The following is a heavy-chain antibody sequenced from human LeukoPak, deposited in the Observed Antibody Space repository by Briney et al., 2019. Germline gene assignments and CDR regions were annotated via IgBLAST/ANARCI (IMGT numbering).Heavy chain of an antibody. V-gene: IGHV4-34*01. CDR1: GGSFSGYY. CDR2: INHSGST. D-gene: IGHD1-1*01. J-gene: IGHJ3*02. CDR3: ARGERNRDAFDI. Sequence: PSETLSLTCAVYGGSFSGYYWSWIRQPPGKGLEWIGEINHSGSTNYNPSLKSRVTISVDTSKNQFSLKLSSVTAADTAMYYCARGERNRDAFDIWGQGTMVTVSS.